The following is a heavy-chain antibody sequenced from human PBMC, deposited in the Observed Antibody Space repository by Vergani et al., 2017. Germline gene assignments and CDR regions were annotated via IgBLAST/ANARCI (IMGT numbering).Heavy chain of an antibody. J-gene: IGHJ4*02. CDR2: INDSGST. CDR3: ARRRVGYYRYYFDY. CDR1: GGSISSSSYY. V-gene: IGHV4-39*07. D-gene: IGHD3-3*01. Sequence: QLQLQESGPGLVKPSETLSLTCTVSGGSISSSSYYWSWIRQAPGKGLEWIGEINDSGSTNSNPSLKTRVTISVDTSKNQFSLKLSSVTAADTAVYFCARRRVGYYRYYFDYWGQGTLVTVSS.